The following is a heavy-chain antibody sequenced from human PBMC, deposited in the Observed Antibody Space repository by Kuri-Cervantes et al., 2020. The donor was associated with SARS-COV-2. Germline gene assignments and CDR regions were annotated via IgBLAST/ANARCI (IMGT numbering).Heavy chain of an antibody. CDR2: IYYSGST. Sequence: GSLRLSCTVSGDSISSSSYYWGWIRQPPGKGLEWIGSIYYSGSTYYNPSLKSRVTIPVDTSKNQFSLKLSSVTAEDTAVYYCARGTDNWNYGQFDYWGQGTLVTVSS. D-gene: IGHD1-7*01. V-gene: IGHV4-39*01. CDR3: ARGTDNWNYGQFDY. CDR1: GDSISSSSYY. J-gene: IGHJ4*02.